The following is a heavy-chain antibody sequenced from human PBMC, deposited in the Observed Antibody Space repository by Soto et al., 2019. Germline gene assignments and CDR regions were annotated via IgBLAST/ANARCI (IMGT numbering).Heavy chain of an antibody. V-gene: IGHV3-23*01. CDR2: ITSSGSST. CDR1: GFIFSDYA. D-gene: IGHD5-12*01. CDR3: AKGVEGYVVSSFDS. Sequence: EVQLLESGGGGVQPGGSLRLSCAASGFIFSDYAMTWVRQTPGKGLEWVSAITSSGSSTYFADSLKGRITISRDNSKNTLSLPMDSLRVEDTAIYYCAKGVEGYVVSSFDSWGQGALVTVSS. J-gene: IGHJ4*02.